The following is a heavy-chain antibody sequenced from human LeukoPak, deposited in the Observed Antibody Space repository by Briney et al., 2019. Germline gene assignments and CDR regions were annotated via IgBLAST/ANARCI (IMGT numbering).Heavy chain of an antibody. V-gene: IGHV3-48*01. CDR2: ISGSSSTI. D-gene: IGHD3-10*01. J-gene: IGHJ3*02. CDR3: ARSDYYGSGSYFSHAFDI. CDR1: GFTFSSYS. Sequence: PGGSLRLSCAASGFTFSSYSMNWVRQAPGKGLEWVSYISGSSSTIYYADSVKGRFTISRDNAKNSLYLQMNSLRAEDTAVYYCARSDYYGSGSYFSHAFDIWGQGTMVTVSS.